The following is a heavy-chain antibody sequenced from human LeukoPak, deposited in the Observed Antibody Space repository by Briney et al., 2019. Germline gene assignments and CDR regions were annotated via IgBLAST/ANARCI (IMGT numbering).Heavy chain of an antibody. Sequence: SETLSLTCSVSGGSISSFYWSWIRQPPGKGLEWIGYIYYSGSTNYNPSLKRRVTLSVDTSKDQFSLKLTSVTAADTAVYYCARSLSANLVFFLWGQGTTVTVSS. V-gene: IGHV4-59*08. CDR2: IYYSGST. CDR1: GGSISSFY. D-gene: IGHD2/OR15-2a*01. J-gene: IGHJ6*02. CDR3: ARSLSANLVFFL.